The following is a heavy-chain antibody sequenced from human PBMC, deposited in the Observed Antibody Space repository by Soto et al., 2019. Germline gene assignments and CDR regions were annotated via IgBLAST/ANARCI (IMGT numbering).Heavy chain of an antibody. J-gene: IGHJ6*03. Sequence: SETLSLTCTVSGGSISSSSYYWGWIRQPPGKGLEWIGSIYYSGSTYYNPSLKSRVTISVDTSKNQFSLKLSSVTAADTAVYYCARHRGVKKLWFGEPDSEEYYMDVWGKGTTVTVSS. CDR1: GGSISSSSYY. CDR2: IYYSGST. D-gene: IGHD3-10*01. CDR3: ARHRGVKKLWFGEPDSEEYYMDV. V-gene: IGHV4-39*01.